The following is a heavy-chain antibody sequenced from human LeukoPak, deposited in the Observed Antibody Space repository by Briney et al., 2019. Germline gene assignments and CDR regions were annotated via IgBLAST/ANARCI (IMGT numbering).Heavy chain of an antibody. CDR2: ISGSGGST. Sequence: GGSLRLSCAPSGFSFCSYAMSWVRQAPGKGLEWVSAISGSGGSTYYADSVKGRFTIPRDNSKNTLYLQMNSLRAEDTAVYYCAKDLNDGGNSGVYWGQGTLVTVSS. V-gene: IGHV3-23*01. CDR3: AKDLNDGGNSGVY. J-gene: IGHJ4*02. CDR1: GFSFCSYA. D-gene: IGHD4-23*01.